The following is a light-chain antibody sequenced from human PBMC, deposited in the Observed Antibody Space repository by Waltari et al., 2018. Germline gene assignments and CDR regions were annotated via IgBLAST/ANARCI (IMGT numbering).Light chain of an antibody. CDR3: QHYDGFPWT. CDR2: KAS. CDR1: QSISDW. V-gene: IGKV1-5*03. Sequence: DIQMTQSPSTLSASVGDRVTITCRASQSISDWLAWYQQKPGKALKLLIYKASDLESGVPSRFSGSGSGTEFTLTISSLQPDDFATYYCQHYDGFPWTFGQGTEVESK. J-gene: IGKJ1*01.